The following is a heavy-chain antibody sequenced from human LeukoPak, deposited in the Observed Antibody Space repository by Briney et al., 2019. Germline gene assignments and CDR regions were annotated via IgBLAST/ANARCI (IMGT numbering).Heavy chain of an antibody. CDR2: IYYSGST. CDR1: GGSISSYY. CDR3: ARGPVHYDYVWGSYRHSRIDY. V-gene: IGHV4-59*06. Sequence: PSETLSLTCTVSGGSISSYYWSWIRQHPGKGLEWIGYIYYSGSTYYNPSLKSRVTISVDTSKNQFSLKLSSVTAADTAVYYCARGPVHYDYVWGSYRHSRIDYWGQGTLVTVSS. D-gene: IGHD3-16*02. J-gene: IGHJ4*02.